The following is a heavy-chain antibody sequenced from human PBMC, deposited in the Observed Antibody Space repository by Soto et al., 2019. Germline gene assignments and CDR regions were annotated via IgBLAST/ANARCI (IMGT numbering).Heavy chain of an antibody. Sequence: QVQLVESGGGVVQPGRSLRLSCAASGFTFSTHAMHWVRQAPGKGLECVAIVSFDGSNKYYADSVNGRFTISRDNSKNTLYLQMSGLTPEDTAFYYCARDQTGITTAGGGRIDRWGQGTLVTVSS. CDR2: VSFDGSNK. CDR3: ARDQTGITTAGGGRIDR. J-gene: IGHJ5*02. V-gene: IGHV3-30-3*01. D-gene: IGHD6-13*01. CDR1: GFTFSTHA.